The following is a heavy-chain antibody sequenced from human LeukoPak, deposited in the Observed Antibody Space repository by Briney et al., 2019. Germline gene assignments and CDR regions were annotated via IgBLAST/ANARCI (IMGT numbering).Heavy chain of an antibody. CDR3: AGPRREWFSSNGAFDI. J-gene: IGHJ3*02. CDR2: IYYSGST. Sequence: SETLSLTCTVSGGSISSSSYYWGWIRQPPGKGLEWIGSIYYSGSTYYNPSLKSRVTISVDTSKNQFSLKLSSVTAADTAVYYCAGPRREWFSSNGAFDIWGQGTMVTVSS. CDR1: GGSISSSSYY. D-gene: IGHD3-3*01. V-gene: IGHV4-39*01.